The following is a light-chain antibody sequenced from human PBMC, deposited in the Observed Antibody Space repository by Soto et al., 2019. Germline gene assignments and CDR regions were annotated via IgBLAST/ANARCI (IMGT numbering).Light chain of an antibody. Sequence: QSVLTQPASVSGSPGQSITISCTGTSSDVGAYEYVSWYQQHPGKAPKLLIYDVSNRPSGVPDRFSGSKSGNTASLTVSGLQAEDEADYYCSSYAGSNNYVFGTGTKVTVL. V-gene: IGLV2-8*01. CDR2: DVS. CDR1: SSDVGAYEY. CDR3: SSYAGSNNYV. J-gene: IGLJ1*01.